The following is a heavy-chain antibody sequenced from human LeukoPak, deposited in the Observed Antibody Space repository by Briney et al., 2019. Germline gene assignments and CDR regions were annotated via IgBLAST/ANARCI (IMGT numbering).Heavy chain of an antibody. J-gene: IGHJ6*03. D-gene: IGHD3-10*01. V-gene: IGHV3-11*01. Sequence: PGGSLRLSCAASGFTFSDYYMSWIRQAPGKGLEWVSYISSSGSTIYYADSVKGRFTISRDNAKNSLYLQMSSLRAEDTAVYYCARYEAVRGVIRLYYYYYVDVWGKGTTVTISS. CDR2: ISSSGSTI. CDR3: ARYEAVRGVIRLYYYYYVDV. CDR1: GFTFSDYY.